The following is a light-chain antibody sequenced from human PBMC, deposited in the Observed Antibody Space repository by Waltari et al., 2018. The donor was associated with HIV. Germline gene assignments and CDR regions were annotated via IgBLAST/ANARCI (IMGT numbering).Light chain of an antibody. V-gene: IGLV2-14*03. CDR1: SSDVGGYNY. CDR3: SSYTSSSALYVV. J-gene: IGLJ2*01. CDR2: DVC. Sequence: QSALTQPASVSGSPGQSITISCTGTSSDVGGYNYVSWYQQHPGKAPNLRIYDVCNRPSGVSNRFSGSKSGNTASLTISGLQAEDEADYYCSSYTSSSALYVVFGGVTKLTVL.